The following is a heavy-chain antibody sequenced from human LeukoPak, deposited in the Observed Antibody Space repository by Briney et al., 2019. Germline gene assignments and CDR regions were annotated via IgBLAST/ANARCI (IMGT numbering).Heavy chain of an antibody. V-gene: IGHV3-74*01. CDR2: INRDGSTT. J-gene: IGHJ4*02. CDR1: GFTFSNYR. Sequence: GGSLRLSCAASGFTFSNYRVHWVRQAPGKGLVWVSRINRDGSTTNYADSVKGRFTVYRDNAKNTLNLQMNSLRDEDTAVYYCARDRKSGESSEIDFWGQGTLVSVSS. CDR3: ARDRKSGESSEIDF. D-gene: IGHD3-10*01.